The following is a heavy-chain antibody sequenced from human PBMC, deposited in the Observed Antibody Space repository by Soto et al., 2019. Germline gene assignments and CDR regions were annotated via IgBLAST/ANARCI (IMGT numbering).Heavy chain of an antibody. CDR3: AKRGIEVAGKYRWFDP. V-gene: IGHV3-23*01. D-gene: IGHD6-19*01. CDR1: GFTFSYYA. CDR2: ISASGGTT. Sequence: EVQLLESGGGLVQPGGSLSLSCAASGFTFSYYAMTWVRQAPGKGLEWVSTISASGGTTYYADSVKGRFTISRDNSKNXLYLQMNSPRAEDTAVYYCAKRGIEVAGKYRWFDPWGQGTLVTVSS. J-gene: IGHJ5*02.